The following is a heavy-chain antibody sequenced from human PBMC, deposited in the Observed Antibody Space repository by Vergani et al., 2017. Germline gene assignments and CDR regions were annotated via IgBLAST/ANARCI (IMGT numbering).Heavy chain of an antibody. CDR3: ARDLVDTAMVNHYYGMDV. D-gene: IGHD5-18*01. V-gene: IGHV3-11*05. CDR1: GFTFSDYY. J-gene: IGHJ6*02. CDR2: ISSSSSYT. Sequence: QVQLVESGGGLVKPGGSLRLSCAASGFTFSDYYMSWIRQAPGKGREWVSSISSSSSYTNYADSVKCRITISRDNAKNSRYLQMNSLRAEDTAVYYCARDLVDTAMVNHYYGMDVWGQGTTVTVAS.